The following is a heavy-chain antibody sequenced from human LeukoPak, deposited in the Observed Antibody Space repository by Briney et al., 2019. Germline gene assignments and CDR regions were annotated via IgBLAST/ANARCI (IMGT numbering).Heavy chain of an antibody. CDR2: ISGGGGST. V-gene: IGHV3-23*01. J-gene: IGHJ5*02. CDR1: GFTFTSYS. CDR3: ARHDWFDP. Sequence: GGSLRLSCAASGFTFTSYSMNWVRQAPGKGLEWVSTISGGGGSTYYADSVKGRFTISRDNSKNTLYLQMNSLRAEDTAVYYCARHDWFDPWGRGTLVTVSS.